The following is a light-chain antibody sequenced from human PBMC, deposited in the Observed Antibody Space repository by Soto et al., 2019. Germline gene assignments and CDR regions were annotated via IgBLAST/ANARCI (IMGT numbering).Light chain of an antibody. CDR2: NNS. CDR3: QSYDSTLSAV. Sequence: QSVLTQPPSVSGAPGQSITISCTGSSSNIGAGYDVHWYQQPPGTAPKLLIYNNSNRPSGVPDRFSGSKSGTSASLAITGLQAEEEADYYCQSYDSTLSAVFGTGTMVTVL. CDR1: SSNIGAGYD. V-gene: IGLV1-40*01. J-gene: IGLJ1*01.